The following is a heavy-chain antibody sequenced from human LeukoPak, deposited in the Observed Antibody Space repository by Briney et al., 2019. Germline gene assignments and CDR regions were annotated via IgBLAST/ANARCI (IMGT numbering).Heavy chain of an antibody. V-gene: IGHV4-59*01. CDR3: ARVGAPYSSSWYFSL. CDR2: IYYSGST. CDR1: GGSISSYY. Sequence: SETLSLTCTVSGGSISSYYWSWIRQPPGKGLEWIGYIYYSGSTNYNPSLKSRVTISVDTSKNQFSLKLSSVTAADTAVYYYARVGAPYSSSWYFSLWGQGTLVTVSS. D-gene: IGHD6-13*01. J-gene: IGHJ4*02.